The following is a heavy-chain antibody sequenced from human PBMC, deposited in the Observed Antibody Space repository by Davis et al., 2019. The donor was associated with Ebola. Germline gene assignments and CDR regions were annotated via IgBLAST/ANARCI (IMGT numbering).Heavy chain of an antibody. Sequence: ASVKVSCKASGYTFTSYAMHWVRQAPGQRLDWMGWINAVNGNTKYSQKFQGRVTITRDTSARTAYMELSSLRSEDTAVYYCARAYYYDSSGYYYFSQDYWGQGTLVTVSS. J-gene: IGHJ4*02. CDR2: INAVNGNT. D-gene: IGHD3-22*01. V-gene: IGHV1-3*01. CDR3: ARAYYYDSSGYYYFSQDY. CDR1: GYTFTSYA.